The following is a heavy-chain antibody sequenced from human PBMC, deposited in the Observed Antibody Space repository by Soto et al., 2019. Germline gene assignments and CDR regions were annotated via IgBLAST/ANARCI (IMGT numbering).Heavy chain of an antibody. CDR3: ARGVSAGVDY. J-gene: IGHJ4*02. V-gene: IGHV1-8*01. D-gene: IGHD1-26*01. Sequence: QVQLVQSGAEVREPGASVKVSSKASGYSFTSLDINWVRQTAGQGLEWMGWMQPSTGRTGYAQKHQGRVTMTRDTSINTAYMELTTLTSDDTAFYYCARGVSAGVDYWGQGTLVTVSS. CDR2: MQPSTGRT. CDR1: GYSFTSLD.